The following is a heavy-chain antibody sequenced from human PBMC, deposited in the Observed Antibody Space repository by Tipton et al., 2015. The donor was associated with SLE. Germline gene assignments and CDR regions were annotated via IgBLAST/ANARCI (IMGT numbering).Heavy chain of an antibody. V-gene: IGHV4-31*03. J-gene: IGHJ2*01. CDR1: GGSISSGGYY. D-gene: IGHD3-16*01. CDR3: ARVGEGYFDL. Sequence: TLSLTCTVSGGSISSGGYYWSWIRQHPGKGLEWIGYIYYSGSTYYNPSLKSRVTISVDTSKNQFSLKLSSVTAADTAVYFCARVGEGYFDLWGRGTLVTVSS. CDR2: IYYSGST.